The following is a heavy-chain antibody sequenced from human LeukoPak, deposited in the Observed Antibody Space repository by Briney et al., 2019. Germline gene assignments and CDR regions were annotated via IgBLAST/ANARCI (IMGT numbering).Heavy chain of an antibody. D-gene: IGHD6-13*01. Sequence: ASVTVSCTASGYTFTSYYMHWVRQAPGQGREWMGIINTSVGSTTYAQKFQGRVTMTRDMSTSTAYWGLSSLRSAETAVYYCARGGLGSSWFLWGQGTLVTVSS. CDR2: INTSVGST. CDR3: ARGGLGSSWFL. J-gene: IGHJ4*02. V-gene: IGHV1-46*01. CDR1: GYTFTSYY.